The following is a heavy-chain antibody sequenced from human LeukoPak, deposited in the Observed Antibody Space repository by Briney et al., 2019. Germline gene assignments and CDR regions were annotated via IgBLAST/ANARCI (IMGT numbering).Heavy chain of an antibody. Sequence: SETLSLTCAVYDESLNGYYWSWIRQPPGKGLEWIGEMNDSGRTTYNPALERRATISAERSKNQFSLELTSVTAADTAVYYCSSGSWSRRFAPWGQGTLVTVSS. CDR1: DESLNGYY. CDR2: MNDSGRT. J-gene: IGHJ5*02. D-gene: IGHD1-14*01. CDR3: SSGSWSRRFAP. V-gene: IGHV4-34*01.